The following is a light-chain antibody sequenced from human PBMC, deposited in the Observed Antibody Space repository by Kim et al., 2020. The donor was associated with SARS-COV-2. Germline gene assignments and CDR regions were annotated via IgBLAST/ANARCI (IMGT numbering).Light chain of an antibody. Sequence: VSPGQTARIPCSGDKLGDKYACWYQQKPGQSPVLVIYQDSKRPSGIPERFSGSNSGNTATLTISGTQAMDEADYYCQAWDSSTAGVFGTGTKVTVL. J-gene: IGLJ1*01. CDR2: QDS. CDR1: KLGDKY. V-gene: IGLV3-1*01. CDR3: QAWDSSTAGV.